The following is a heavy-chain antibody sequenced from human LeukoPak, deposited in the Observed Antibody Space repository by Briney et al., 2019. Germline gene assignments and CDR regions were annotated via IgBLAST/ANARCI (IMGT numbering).Heavy chain of an antibody. CDR1: GDSISNNNW. CDR2: IFHSGDI. CDR3: AGAHCGGDCYSGRAFDI. J-gene: IGHJ3*02. Sequence: PSETLSLTCAVSGDSISNNNWWSWVRQPPGKGLEWIGEIFHSGDINYKPSLKSRVTISVDKSKNQFSLKLSSVTAADTAVYYCAGAHCGGDCYSGRAFDIWGQGTMVTVSS. V-gene: IGHV4-4*02. D-gene: IGHD2-21*02.